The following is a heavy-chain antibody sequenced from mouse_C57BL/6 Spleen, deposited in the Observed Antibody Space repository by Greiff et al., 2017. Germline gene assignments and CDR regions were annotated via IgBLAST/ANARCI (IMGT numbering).Heavy chain of an antibody. V-gene: IGHV1-76*01. CDR1: GYTFTDSY. D-gene: IGHD4-1*01. CDR2: IYPGSGNT. CDR3: AREETGTGMDY. Sequence: QVQLKESGAELVRPGASVKLSCKASGYTFTDSYINWVKQRPGQGLEWIARIYPGSGNTYYNEKFKGKATLTAEKSSSTAYMQLSSLTSEDSAGYFCAREETGTGMDYWGQGTSVTVSS. J-gene: IGHJ4*01.